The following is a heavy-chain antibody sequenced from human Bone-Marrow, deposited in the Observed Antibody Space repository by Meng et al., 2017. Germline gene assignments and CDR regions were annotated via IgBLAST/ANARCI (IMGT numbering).Heavy chain of an antibody. CDR2: INAGNGNT. Sequence: ASVKVSCKASGYTFTSYAMHWVRQAPGQRLEWMGWINAGNGNTKYSQKFQGRVTITRDTSASTAYMELSSLRSEDTAVYYCARVTDFWSGYYTGNYYYGMDVWGQGTTVTVSS. CDR1: GYTFTSYA. J-gene: IGHJ6*02. V-gene: IGHV1-3*01. CDR3: ARVTDFWSGYYTGNYYYGMDV. D-gene: IGHD3-3*01.